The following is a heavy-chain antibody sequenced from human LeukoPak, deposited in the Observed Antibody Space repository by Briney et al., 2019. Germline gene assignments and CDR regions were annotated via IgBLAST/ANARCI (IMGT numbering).Heavy chain of an antibody. D-gene: IGHD6-19*01. CDR2: IYYSGST. Sequence: PSETLSLTCTVSGGSISSYYWSWIRQPPGKGLEWIGYIYYSGSTNYNPSLKSRVTISVDTSKNQFSLKLSSVTAADTAVYYCARQTNSSPSWFDPWGQGTLVTVSS. J-gene: IGHJ5*02. CDR3: ARQTNSSPSWFDP. CDR1: GGSISSYY. V-gene: IGHV4-59*01.